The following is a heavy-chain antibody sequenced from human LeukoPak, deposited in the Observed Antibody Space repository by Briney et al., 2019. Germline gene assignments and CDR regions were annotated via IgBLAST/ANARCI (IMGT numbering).Heavy chain of an antibody. CDR3: AKVSYGATVTTND. CDR1: GFTFSTYA. D-gene: IGHD4-17*01. V-gene: IGHV3-23*01. Sequence: GGSLRLSRAASGFTFSTYAMNWVRQAPGKGLEWVSSISGSGGSTYYADSVKGRFTLSRDNSRNTLYLQMNSLRVEGTAVYYCAKVSYGATVTTNDWGQGTLVTVSS. CDR2: ISGSGGST. J-gene: IGHJ4*02.